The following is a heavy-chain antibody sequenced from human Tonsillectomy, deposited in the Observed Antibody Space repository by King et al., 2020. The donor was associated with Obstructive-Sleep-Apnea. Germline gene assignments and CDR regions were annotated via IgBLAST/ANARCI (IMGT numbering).Heavy chain of an antibody. D-gene: IGHD4-11*01. CDR3: ARGGRTILYTPLDY. J-gene: IGHJ4*02. Sequence: QLVQSGGGLVQPGGSLRLSCAASGFTFSDYSVNWVRQAPGKGLEWVSYISGASSTIYYAAYVKGRFTISRDNAKRAVYLQMNSLRDEDTAVYYCARGGRTILYTPLDYWGQGTLVTVSS. CDR1: GFTFSDYS. V-gene: IGHV3-48*02. CDR2: ISGASSTI.